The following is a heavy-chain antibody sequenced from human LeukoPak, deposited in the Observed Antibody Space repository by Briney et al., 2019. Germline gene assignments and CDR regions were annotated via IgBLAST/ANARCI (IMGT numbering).Heavy chain of an antibody. CDR2: ISVSGGRT. CDR3: AREVEMATTLSFDY. V-gene: IGHV3-23*01. Sequence: GGSLRLSCAASGFTFSTYAVHWVRQAPGKGLEWVSAISVSGGRTYYADSVKGRFTISRDNSKNTMYLQMNNLRAEDTAVYYCAREVEMATTLSFDYWGQGTLVTVSS. D-gene: IGHD5-24*01. J-gene: IGHJ4*02. CDR1: GFTFSTYA.